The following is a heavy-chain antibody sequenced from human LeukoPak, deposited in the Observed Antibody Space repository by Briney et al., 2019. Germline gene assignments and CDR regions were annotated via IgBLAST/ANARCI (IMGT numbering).Heavy chain of an antibody. Sequence: RGSLRLSCVASGFPFSSYGMHWVRQAPGKGLEWVAVIWSVGGAEYYADSVKGRFTISRDNSKNMLFLQMNSLRAEDTAVYYCARKGELERRRSWDCWGQGTLVTVSS. D-gene: IGHD1-1*01. CDR1: GFPFSSYG. CDR2: IWSVGGAE. CDR3: ARKGELERRRSWDC. J-gene: IGHJ4*02. V-gene: IGHV3-33*01.